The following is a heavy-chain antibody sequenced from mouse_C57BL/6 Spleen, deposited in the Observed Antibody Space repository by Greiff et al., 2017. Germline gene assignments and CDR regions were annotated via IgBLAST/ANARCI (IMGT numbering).Heavy chain of an antibody. CDR2: ISNGGGST. D-gene: IGHD2-2*01. Sequence: EVKVVESGGGLVQPGGSLKLSCAASGFTFSDYYMYWVRQTPEKRLEWVAYISNGGGSTDYPDTVKGRFTISRDNAKNTLYLQMSRLKSEDTAMYYCARRGGYPSYFDYWGQGTTLTVSS. J-gene: IGHJ2*01. CDR1: GFTFSDYY. CDR3: ARRGGYPSYFDY. V-gene: IGHV5-12*01.